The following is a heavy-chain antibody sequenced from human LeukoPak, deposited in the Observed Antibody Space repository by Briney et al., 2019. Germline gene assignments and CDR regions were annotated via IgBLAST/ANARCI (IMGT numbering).Heavy chain of an antibody. J-gene: IGHJ4*02. V-gene: IGHV5-51*01. CDR3: ARKSGTFDY. Sequence: GESLKISFQTSGYSFATYWIGWVRQMPGKGLEWMGIIYPGDSDTTYNPSFQGQVTISVDKSISTAYLQWSSLKASDTAIYFCARKSGTFDYWGQGTLVTVSS. CDR2: IYPGDSDT. CDR1: GYSFATYW. D-gene: IGHD6-25*01.